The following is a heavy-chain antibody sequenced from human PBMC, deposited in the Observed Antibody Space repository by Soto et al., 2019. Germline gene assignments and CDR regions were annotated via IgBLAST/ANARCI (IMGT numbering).Heavy chain of an antibody. CDR2: IYTSGST. Sequence: QVQLQESGPGLVKPSETLSLTCTVSGGSISSYYWSWIRQPAGKGLEWIGRIYTSGSTNYNPSLKSRVTMSVDSSKNQFSLKLSSVTAADTAVYYCARVLFWVSGYDTFDYWGQGTLVTVSS. CDR3: ARVLFWVSGYDTFDY. V-gene: IGHV4-4*07. CDR1: GGSISSYY. D-gene: IGHD5-12*01. J-gene: IGHJ4*02.